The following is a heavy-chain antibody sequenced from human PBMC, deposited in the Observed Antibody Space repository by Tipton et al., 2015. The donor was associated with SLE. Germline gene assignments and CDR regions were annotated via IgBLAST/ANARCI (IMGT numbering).Heavy chain of an antibody. CDR3: ARGNLVGATYYFDY. V-gene: IGHV4-59*01. Sequence: TLSLTCTVSGGSISSYYWSWIRQPPGKGLEWIGYIYYSGSTNYNPPLKSRVTISVDTSKNQFSLKLSSVTAADTAVYYCARGNLVGATYYFDYWGQGTLVTVSS. CDR2: IYYSGST. CDR1: GGSISSYY. D-gene: IGHD1-26*01. J-gene: IGHJ4*02.